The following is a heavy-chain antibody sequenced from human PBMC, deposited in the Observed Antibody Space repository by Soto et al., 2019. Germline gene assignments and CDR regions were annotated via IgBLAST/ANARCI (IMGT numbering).Heavy chain of an antibody. D-gene: IGHD3-22*01. Sequence: QVQLVESGGGVVQPGRSLRLSCVASRFTFSSYGMHWVRQAPGKGLEWVADISYDGTKKFYADSVKGRFTISRDNSKNTVYLQMNSLRAVDTAVYYCAKDRRTTMRVAKYDMDVWGQGTTVTVSS. CDR2: ISYDGTKK. CDR1: RFTFSSYG. J-gene: IGHJ6*02. V-gene: IGHV3-30*18. CDR3: AKDRRTTMRVAKYDMDV.